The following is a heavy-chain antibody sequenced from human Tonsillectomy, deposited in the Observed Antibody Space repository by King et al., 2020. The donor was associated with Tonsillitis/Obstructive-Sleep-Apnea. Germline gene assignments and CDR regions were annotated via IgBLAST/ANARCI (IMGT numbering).Heavy chain of an antibody. V-gene: IGHV1-18*01. CDR3: ARPLNYGDYVGVFDY. Sequence: QLVQSGAEVKKPGASVKVSCKASGYTFTSYGISWVRQAPGQGLEWMGGISAYNGNTNYAQKLQGRVTMTTDTSTGTAYMELRSLRSDDTAVYYCARPLNYGDYVGVFDYWGQGTLVTVSS. J-gene: IGHJ4*02. CDR1: GYTFTSYG. D-gene: IGHD4-17*01. CDR2: ISAYNGNT.